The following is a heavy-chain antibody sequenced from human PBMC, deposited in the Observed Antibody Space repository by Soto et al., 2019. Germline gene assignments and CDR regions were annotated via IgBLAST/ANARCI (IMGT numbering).Heavy chain of an antibody. D-gene: IGHD6-13*01. CDR3: ARGLYSSSWYRMVV. CDR1: GGTFSSYA. Sequence: QVQLVQSGAEVKKPGSSVKVSCKASGGTFSSYAISWVRQAPGQGLEWMGGNIPIFGTANYAQKFQGSATSSAGESTSTAYMELSSLRSEDTAVYYCARGLYSSSWYRMVVWGQGTTVTVSS. J-gene: IGHJ6*02. CDR2: NIPIFGTA. V-gene: IGHV1-69*12.